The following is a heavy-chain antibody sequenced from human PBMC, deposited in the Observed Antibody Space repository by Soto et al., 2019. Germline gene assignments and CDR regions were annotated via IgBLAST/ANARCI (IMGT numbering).Heavy chain of an antibody. CDR3: ARVGESSGWYGNWFDP. Sequence: QVQLVQSGAEVKKPGSSVKVSCKASGGTFSSYTISWVRQAPGQGLEWMGRIIPILGIANYVQKFQGRVTITXXKXTXIADMELSSLRSEDTAVYYCARVGESSGWYGNWFDPWGQGTLVTVSS. CDR2: IIPILGIA. D-gene: IGHD6-19*01. J-gene: IGHJ5*02. CDR1: GGTFSSYT. V-gene: IGHV1-69*02.